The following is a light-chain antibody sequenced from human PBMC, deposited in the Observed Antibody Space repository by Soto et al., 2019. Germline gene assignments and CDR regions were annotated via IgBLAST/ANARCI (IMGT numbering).Light chain of an antibody. J-gene: IGKJ1*01. Sequence: EIVMTQSPATLSVSPGERATLSCRASQSVGSNLAWYQQKPGQAPRLLIYGASTRATDIPARFSGSGSGTEFALTINSLQSEDFSVYFCQQFNVWHRTFGQGNKVDIK. V-gene: IGKV3-15*01. CDR1: QSVGSN. CDR3: QQFNVWHRT. CDR2: GAS.